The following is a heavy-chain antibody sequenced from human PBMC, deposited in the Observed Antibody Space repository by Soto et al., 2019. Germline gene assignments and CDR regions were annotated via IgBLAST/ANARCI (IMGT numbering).Heavy chain of an antibody. CDR2: IIPIFGTA. CDR1: GGTFSSYA. J-gene: IGHJ6*02. Sequence: SVKVSCKASGGTFSSYAISWVRQAPGQGLEWMGGIIPIFGTANHAQKFQGRVTITADESTSTAYMELSSLRSEDTAVYYCAREITILGVVIIRPYGMDVWGQGTTVTVSS. V-gene: IGHV1-69*13. CDR3: AREITILGVVIIRPYGMDV. D-gene: IGHD3-3*01.